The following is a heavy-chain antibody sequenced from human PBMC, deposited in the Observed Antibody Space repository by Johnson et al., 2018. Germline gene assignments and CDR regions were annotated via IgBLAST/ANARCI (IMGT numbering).Heavy chain of an antibody. Sequence: EVQLVETGGGLVQPGGSLRLSCAASGFTFSSYWMSWVRQAPGKGLEWVANIKQDGSEKYYVDSVKGRFTISRDNAKNSLYLQMNSLRAEDTAVYYCARDPVGITFLGVVRPELDGGHWGQGTLVTVSS. CDR3: ARDPVGITFLGVVRPELDGGH. CDR2: IKQDGSEK. V-gene: IGHV3-7*01. J-gene: IGHJ1*01. D-gene: IGHD3-3*01. CDR1: GFTFSSYW.